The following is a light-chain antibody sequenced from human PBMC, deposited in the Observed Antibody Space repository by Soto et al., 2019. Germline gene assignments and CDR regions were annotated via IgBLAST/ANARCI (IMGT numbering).Light chain of an antibody. CDR1: SSDVGGYNY. J-gene: IGLJ2*01. CDR2: EVS. CDR3: SSYAGSNLV. Sequence: QAVVTQPPSASGSPGQSVTISCTGTSSDVGGYNYVSWYQQHPGKAPKVMIYEVSKRPSGVPDRFSGSKSGNTASLTVSGLQAEDEADYYCSSYAGSNLVFGGGTKLTVL. V-gene: IGLV2-8*01.